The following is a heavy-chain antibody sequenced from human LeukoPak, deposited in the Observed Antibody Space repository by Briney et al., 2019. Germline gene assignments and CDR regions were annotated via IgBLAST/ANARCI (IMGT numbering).Heavy chain of an antibody. CDR2: IYPGDSDT. D-gene: IGHD5-24*01. CDR1: GYTFSNSW. CDR3: ALSRHGYNAFDY. J-gene: IGHJ4*02. Sequence: GESLKISCEASGYTFSNSWIGWVRQMPGKRLEWMGIIYPGDSDTKYNTSFQGQATLSADKSINTAYLQWSSLRASDTAMYYCALSRHGYNAFDYWGQGTLVTVSS. V-gene: IGHV5-51*01.